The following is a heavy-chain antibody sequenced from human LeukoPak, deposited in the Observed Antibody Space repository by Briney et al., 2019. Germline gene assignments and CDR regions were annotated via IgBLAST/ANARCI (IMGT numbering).Heavy chain of an antibody. CDR2: IIPILGIA. CDR3: ARVVDDSRSDYFDY. V-gene: IGHV1-69*04. CDR1: GGTFSSYA. Sequence: ASVKVSCKASGGTFSSYAISWVRQAPGQGLEWMGRIIPILGIANYAQKFQGRVTITADKSTSTAYMELSSLRSEDTAAYYCARVVDDSRSDYFDYWGQGTLVTVSS. J-gene: IGHJ4*02. D-gene: IGHD3-22*01.